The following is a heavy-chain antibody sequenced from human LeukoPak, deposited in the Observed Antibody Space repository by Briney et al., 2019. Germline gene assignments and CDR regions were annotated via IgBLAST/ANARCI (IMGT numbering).Heavy chain of an antibody. D-gene: IGHD2-15*01. V-gene: IGHV4-4*07. CDR3: AREWADGCSGGSCYSLGYYYYYMDV. CDR1: GGSISSYY. CDR2: IYTSGST. J-gene: IGHJ6*03. Sequence: NPSETLSLTCTVSGGSISSYYWSWIRQPAGKGLKWIGRIYTSGSTNYNPSLKSRATMSVDTSKNQFSLKLSSVTAADTAVYYCAREWADGCSGGSCYSLGYYYYYMDVWGKGTTVTVSS.